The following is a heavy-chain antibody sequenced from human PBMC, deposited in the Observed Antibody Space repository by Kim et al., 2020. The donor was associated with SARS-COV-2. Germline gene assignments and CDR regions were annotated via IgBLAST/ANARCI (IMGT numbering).Heavy chain of an antibody. CDR2: TNTNTGNR. CDR3: VRVLLGMGGPDL. V-gene: IGHV1-8*01. CDR1: GYTFMNYD. J-gene: IGHJ5*02. Sequence: ASVKVSCKASGYTFMNYDINWVRQATGQGLEWMGWTNTNTGNRGYAQKFQDRVTMTRDASIDTVYMELSGLTSDDTAVYYCVRVLLGMGGPDLWGQGTLVTVSS. D-gene: IGHD3-16*01.